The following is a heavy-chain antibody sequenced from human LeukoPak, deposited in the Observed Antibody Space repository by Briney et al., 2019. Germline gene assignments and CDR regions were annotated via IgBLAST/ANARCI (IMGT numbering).Heavy chain of an antibody. CDR1: GITFSTYW. V-gene: IGHV3-7*01. D-gene: IGHD6-19*01. CDR2: IKQDGSEK. Sequence: GGSLRLSCAASGITFSTYWMSWVRQAPGKGLEWLANIKQDGSEKYYLDSVKGRFTISRDNAKNSQYLQMNSLRPEDTAVYYCATTEHWLPEGVDYWGQGTLVTVSS. J-gene: IGHJ4*02. CDR3: ATTEHWLPEGVDY.